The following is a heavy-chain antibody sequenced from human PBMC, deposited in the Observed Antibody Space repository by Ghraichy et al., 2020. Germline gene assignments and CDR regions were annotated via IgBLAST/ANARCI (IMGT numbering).Heavy chain of an antibody. J-gene: IGHJ5*01. CDR3: VRAPYYTGSGSPLNWFDP. Sequence: GGSLRLSCVGSGFSFVGYSMNWVRQAPGKGLEWLAYITSSSSPIFYADSVKGRFTISRDNGRSSVYLQMENLREEDTAVYYCVRAPYYTGSGSPLNWFDPWGLGTLVTVSS. CDR1: GFSFVGYS. CDR2: ITSSSSPI. V-gene: IGHV3-48*02. D-gene: IGHD3-10*01.